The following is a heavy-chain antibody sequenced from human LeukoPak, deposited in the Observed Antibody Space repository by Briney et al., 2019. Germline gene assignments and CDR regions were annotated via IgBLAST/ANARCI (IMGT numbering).Heavy chain of an antibody. Sequence: SETLSLTCTVSGGSISSYYWSWIRQPPGKGLEWIGYIYYSGSTNYNPSLKSRVTISVDTSKNQFSLKLSSVTAADTAVYYRARASPSFDYWGQGTLVTVSS. J-gene: IGHJ4*02. CDR1: GGSISSYY. D-gene: IGHD2-2*01. CDR2: IYYSGST. CDR3: ARASPSFDY. V-gene: IGHV4-59*01.